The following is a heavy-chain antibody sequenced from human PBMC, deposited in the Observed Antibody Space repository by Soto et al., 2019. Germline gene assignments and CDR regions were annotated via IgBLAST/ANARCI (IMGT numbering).Heavy chain of an antibody. J-gene: IGHJ6*02. CDR1: GYTFTSYD. Sequence: QVQLVQSGAEVKKPGASVKVSCKASGYTFTSYDINWVRQATGQGLEWMGWMNPNSGNTGYAQKVQGRVTMTRNTSRSTAYMELSSLRSEDTAVYYCARGLGDSSGWYYYYYYGMDVWGQGTTVTVSS. CDR3: ARGLGDSSGWYYYYYYGMDV. V-gene: IGHV1-8*01. CDR2: MNPNSGNT. D-gene: IGHD6-19*01.